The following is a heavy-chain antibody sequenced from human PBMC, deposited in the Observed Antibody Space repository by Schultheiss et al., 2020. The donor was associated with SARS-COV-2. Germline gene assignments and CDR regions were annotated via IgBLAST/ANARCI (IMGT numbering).Heavy chain of an antibody. CDR1: GGSISSYY. J-gene: IGHJ6*02. CDR3: ARVISVDEWFGEFNYGMDV. CDR2: IYTSGST. V-gene: IGHV4-4*07. Sequence: SQTLSLTCTVSGGSISSYYWGWIRQPPGKGLEWIGRIYTSGSTNYNPSLKSRVTISVDTSKNQFSLKLSSVTAADTAVYYCARVISVDEWFGEFNYGMDVWGQGTTVTVSS. D-gene: IGHD3-10*01.